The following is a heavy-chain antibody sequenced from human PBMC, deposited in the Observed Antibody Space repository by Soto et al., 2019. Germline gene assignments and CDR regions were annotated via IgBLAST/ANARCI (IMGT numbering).Heavy chain of an antibody. CDR3: ARDSRLYYDILTGLDY. CDR1: GFTFSDYY. V-gene: IGHV3-11*01. J-gene: IGHJ4*02. D-gene: IGHD3-9*01. Sequence: GGSLRLSCAASGFTFSDYYMSWIRQAPGKGLEWVSYISSSGSTIYYADSVKGRFTISRDNAKNSLYLQMNSLRAEDTAVYYCARDSRLYYDILTGLDYWGQGTLVTVSS. CDR2: ISSSGSTI.